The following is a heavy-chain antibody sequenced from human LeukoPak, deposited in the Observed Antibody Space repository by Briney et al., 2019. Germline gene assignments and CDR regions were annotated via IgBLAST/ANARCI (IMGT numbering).Heavy chain of an antibody. CDR2: ISAYNGNT. CDR3: ARHYYDSSGYLWDY. J-gene: IGHJ4*02. D-gene: IGHD3-22*01. CDR1: GYTFTSYG. V-gene: IGHV1-18*01. Sequence: ASVKVSCKASGYTFTSYGISWVRQAPGQGLEWMGWISAYNGNTDYAQKLQARVTMTTDTSTSTAYMELRSLRSDDTAVYYCARHYYDSSGYLWDYWGQGTLVTVSS.